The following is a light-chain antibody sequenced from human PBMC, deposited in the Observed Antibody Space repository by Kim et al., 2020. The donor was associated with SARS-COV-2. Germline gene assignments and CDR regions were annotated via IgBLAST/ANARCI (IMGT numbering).Light chain of an antibody. V-gene: IGKV1-9*01. J-gene: IGKJ5*01. CDR3: QQHNSYPLT. CDR1: QGISSY. CDR2: AAS. Sequence: ASIGDTVTITCRASQGISSYLAWYQQKPGKAPNLLIYAASTLQSGVPSRFSGSVSGTDFTLTISSLQPEDFATYYCQQHNSYPLTFGQGTQVEIK.